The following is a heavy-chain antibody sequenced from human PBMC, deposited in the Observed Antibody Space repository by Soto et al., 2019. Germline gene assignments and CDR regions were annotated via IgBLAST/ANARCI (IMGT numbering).Heavy chain of an antibody. J-gene: IGHJ4*02. V-gene: IGHV3-9*01. CDR2: ISWNSGSI. CDR3: AKVGESSAYYFYY. CDR1: GFTFDDYA. D-gene: IGHD6-6*01. Sequence: GGSLRLSCAASGFTFDDYAMHWVRQAPGKGLEWFSGISWNSGSIGYADSVKGRFTISRDNAKNSLYLQMNSLRAEDTALYYCAKVGESSAYYFYYWGQRALATDSS.